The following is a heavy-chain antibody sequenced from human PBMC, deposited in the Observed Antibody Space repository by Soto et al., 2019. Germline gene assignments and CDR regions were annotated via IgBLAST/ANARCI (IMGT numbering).Heavy chain of an antibody. Sequence: QVQLVESGGGVVQPGRSLRLSCAASGFMFNDHGMNWVRQAPGKGLEWVALISHDGSNTYYADSLEGRFTISRDNSKNTVYLQMNSLRAEDTAVYYCAKDVYSSGHTNNNFDYWGQGTLVTVAS. CDR1: GFMFNDHG. V-gene: IGHV3-30*18. CDR3: AKDVYSSGHTNNNFDY. D-gene: IGHD6-25*01. CDR2: ISHDGSNT. J-gene: IGHJ4*02.